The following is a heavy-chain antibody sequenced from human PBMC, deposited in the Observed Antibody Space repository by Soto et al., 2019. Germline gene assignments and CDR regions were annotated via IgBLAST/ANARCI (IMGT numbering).Heavy chain of an antibody. Sequence: GGSLRLSCAASEFTFSKHGMHWVRQAPGKGLEWMAVISYDGSNKYYGDSVKDRFTISRDNSKNTLYLHMNSLRPEDTAVYFCAKGPPLLMVYPVLDSWGQGTLVTVSS. CDR1: EFTFSKHG. CDR3: AKGPPLLMVYPVLDS. J-gene: IGHJ4*02. CDR2: ISYDGSNK. V-gene: IGHV3-30*18. D-gene: IGHD2-8*01.